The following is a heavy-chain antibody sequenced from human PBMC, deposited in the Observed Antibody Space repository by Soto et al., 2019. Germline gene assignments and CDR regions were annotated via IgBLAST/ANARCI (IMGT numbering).Heavy chain of an antibody. J-gene: IGHJ4*02. Sequence: GGSLRLSCAASGFTFDDYAMHWVRQAPGKGLEWVSSISSSSSYIYYADSVKGRFTISRDNAKNSLYLQMNSLRAEDTAVYYCARDREGPFDYWGQGTLVTVSS. V-gene: IGHV3-21*01. CDR1: GFTFDDYA. CDR3: ARDREGPFDY. CDR2: ISSSSSYI.